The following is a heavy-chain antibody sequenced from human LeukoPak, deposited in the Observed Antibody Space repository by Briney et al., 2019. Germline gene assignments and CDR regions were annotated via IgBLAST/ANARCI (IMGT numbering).Heavy chain of an antibody. V-gene: IGHV3-23*01. CDR3: AKDRGGIVVVPAAILSD. D-gene: IGHD2-2*01. J-gene: IGHJ1*01. CDR1: GFTFSSYA. Sequence: PGGSLRFSCAASGFTFSSYAMSWVRQAPGKGLEWVSAISGSGGSTYYADSVKGRFTISRDNSKNTLYLQMNSLRAEDTAVYYCAKDRGGIVVVPAAILSDWGQGTLVTVSS. CDR2: ISGSGGST.